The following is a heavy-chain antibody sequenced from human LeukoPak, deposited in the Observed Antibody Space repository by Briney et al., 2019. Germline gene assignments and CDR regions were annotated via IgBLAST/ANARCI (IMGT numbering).Heavy chain of an antibody. J-gene: IGHJ4*02. CDR2: ISSSGSTI. CDR1: GFTFSDYY. CDR3: ASFPMITFGGVIYDYFDY. Sequence: GGSLRLSCAASGFTFSDYYMSWIRQAPGKGLEWVSYISSSGSTIYYADSVKGRFTISRGNAKNSLYLQMNSLRAEDTAVYYCASFPMITFGGVIYDYFDYWGQGTLVTVSS. D-gene: IGHD3-16*02. V-gene: IGHV3-11*01.